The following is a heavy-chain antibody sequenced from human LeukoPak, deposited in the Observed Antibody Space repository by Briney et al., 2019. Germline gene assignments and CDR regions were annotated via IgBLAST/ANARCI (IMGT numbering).Heavy chain of an antibody. CDR2: ISAYSGNT. CDR3: ARGRYCSSTSRYKVYYYYMDV. Sequence: ASVKVSCKASGYTFTTYGISWVRQAPGQGLEWMGWISAYSGNTNYAQKLQDRVTMTTDTSTSTAYMELRSLRSDDTAVYYCARGRYCSSTSRYKVYYYYMDVWGKGTTVTVSS. D-gene: IGHD2-2*02. J-gene: IGHJ6*03. CDR1: GYTFTTYG. V-gene: IGHV1-18*01.